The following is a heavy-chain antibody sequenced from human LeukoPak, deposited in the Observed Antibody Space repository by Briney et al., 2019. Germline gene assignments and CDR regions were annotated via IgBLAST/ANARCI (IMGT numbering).Heavy chain of an antibody. Sequence: GGSLRLSCAASGFTFGTFGMHWVRQAPGKGLEWVAFISYDGSSEYDADSVKGRFTISRDNSENTVYLQMNSLRAEDTAVYYCARDGGSGADYWGQGTLVSVSS. V-gene: IGHV3-30*03. CDR3: ARDGGSGADY. CDR1: GFTFGTFG. CDR2: ISYDGSSE. J-gene: IGHJ4*02. D-gene: IGHD3-16*01.